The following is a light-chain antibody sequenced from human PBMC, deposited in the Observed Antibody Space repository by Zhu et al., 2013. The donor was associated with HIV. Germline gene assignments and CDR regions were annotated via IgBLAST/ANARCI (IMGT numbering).Light chain of an antibody. CDR2: EVS. V-gene: IGLV2-14*01. CDR3: NSYAGSNNVL. Sequence: QSALTQPASVSGSPGQSITISCTGTSSDVGGYNYVSWYQHHPGKAPKLMIYEVSTRPSGVSNRFSGSKSGNTASLTVSGLQAEDEADYYCNSYAGSNNVLFGGGTKLTVL. CDR1: SSDVGGYNY. J-gene: IGLJ2*01.